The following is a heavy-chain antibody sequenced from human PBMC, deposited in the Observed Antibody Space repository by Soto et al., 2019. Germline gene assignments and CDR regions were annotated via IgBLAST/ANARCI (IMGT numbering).Heavy chain of an antibody. J-gene: IGHJ4*02. CDR2: INWKSDI. V-gene: IGHV3-9*01. D-gene: IGHD3-16*01. CDR1: GFTFFDDA. CDR3: AISQDRGGRTTFIY. Sequence: SLRLSCAVSGFTFFDDAMRWVRQAPEKGLEWVSGINWKSDIGYADSVKGRFTISRDNGENSLYLQMNSLRAEDTALYYCAISQDRGGRTTFIYWGQGTLVTVSS.